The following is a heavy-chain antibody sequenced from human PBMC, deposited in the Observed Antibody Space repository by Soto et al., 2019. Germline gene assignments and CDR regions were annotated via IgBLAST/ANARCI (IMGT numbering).Heavy chain of an antibody. Sequence: QVQMVESGGGLVQPGRSLRLTCRASGFNFNRFAIHWVRQAPGKGLEWVAVISYDGNNEYVAVPLRDRFAISRDNSQNTVFLQIYYVTAEDSARYYCAIDPSTPYLPGPEDLWGQGSLVIVSS. CDR2: ISYDGNNE. J-gene: IGHJ5*02. CDR1: GFNFNRFA. D-gene: IGHD2-21*01. CDR3: AIDPSTPYLPGPEDL. V-gene: IGHV3-30*09.